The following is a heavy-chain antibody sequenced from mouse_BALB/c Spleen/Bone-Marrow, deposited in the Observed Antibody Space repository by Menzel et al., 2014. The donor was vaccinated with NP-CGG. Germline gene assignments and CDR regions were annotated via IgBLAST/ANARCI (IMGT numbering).Heavy chain of an antibody. CDR1: GLTFSSFG. Sequence: EVQRVESGGGLVQPGGSRKLSCAASGLTFSSFGMHWVRQAPEKGLEWVAYISSGSSTIYYADTVMGRFTISRDNPKNTLFLQMTSLRSEDTAMYYCARSGSSSGYFDYWGQGTTLTVSS. CDR2: ISSGSSTI. CDR3: ARSGSSSGYFDY. D-gene: IGHD1-1*01. V-gene: IGHV5-17*02. J-gene: IGHJ2*01.